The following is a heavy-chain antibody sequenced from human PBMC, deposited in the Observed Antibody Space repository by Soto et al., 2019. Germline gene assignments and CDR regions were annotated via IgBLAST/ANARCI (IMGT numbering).Heavy chain of an antibody. J-gene: IGHJ5*02. CDR1: RGYIYTGGYY. CDR3: ARDWKGDSKNGIGNWFDP. CDR2: IYVSGST. D-gene: IGHD4-4*01. Sequence: SETLSLTCTVSRGYIYTGGYYCTWIRQHPGKALEWIGYIYVSGSTYYNPSLKSRVTISIDTSKNQFSLKLSSVTAADTAVYYCARDWKGDSKNGIGNWFDPWGQGTLVTVSS. V-gene: IGHV4-31*03.